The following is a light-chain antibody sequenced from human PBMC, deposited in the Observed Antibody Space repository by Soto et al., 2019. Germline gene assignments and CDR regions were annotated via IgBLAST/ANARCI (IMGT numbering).Light chain of an antibody. CDR1: QRVSSSY. J-gene: IGKJ1*01. CDR3: QQYGSSSTWT. V-gene: IGKV3D-20*01. Sequence: EIVLTQSPATLSLSPGERATLSCGASQRVSSSYLAWYQQKPGLAPRLLIYDASSRATGIPDRFSGSGSGTDFTLNISRLEPEDFAVYYCQQYGSSSTWTFGQGTKVEIK. CDR2: DAS.